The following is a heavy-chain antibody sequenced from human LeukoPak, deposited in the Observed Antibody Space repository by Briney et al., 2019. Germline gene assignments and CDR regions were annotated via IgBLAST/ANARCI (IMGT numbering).Heavy chain of an antibody. Sequence: PGGSLRLSCAASGLTPSSCGMSWVRQAPGKGLEWVSAISGSGDGTYYADSVKGRFTISRDNAKNSLYLQMNSLRAEDTAVYYCAREPLGMYYDSSGYPYWGQGTLVTVSS. CDR2: ISGSGDGT. D-gene: IGHD3-22*01. J-gene: IGHJ4*02. V-gene: IGHV3-23*01. CDR3: AREPLGMYYDSSGYPY. CDR1: GLTPSSCG.